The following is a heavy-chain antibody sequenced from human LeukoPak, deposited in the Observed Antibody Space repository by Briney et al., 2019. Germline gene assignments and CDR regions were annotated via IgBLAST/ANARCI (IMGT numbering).Heavy chain of an antibody. CDR1: GFTFSTYA. V-gene: IGHV3-23*01. Sequence: GGSLRLSCAASGFTFSTYAMSWVRQVPGKGLEWVTDISGSGGSPYYADSVKGRFTISRDNSKNTLYLQMNNLRAEDTAIYYCAKLNANSGRPRGGLDYWGQGTLVTVSS. D-gene: IGHD3-22*01. CDR2: ISGSGGSP. J-gene: IGHJ4*02. CDR3: AKLNANSGRPRGGLDY.